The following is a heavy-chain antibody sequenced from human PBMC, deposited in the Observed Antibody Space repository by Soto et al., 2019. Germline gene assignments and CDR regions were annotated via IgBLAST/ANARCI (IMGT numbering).Heavy chain of an antibody. CDR3: ATRDPGTSVDY. Sequence: QVQLQESGPGLVKPSGTLSLTCAVSGGSFTSNNWWTWVRQPPGQGLEWIGEIYRTGSTNYNPSRKSRVTISLDKSENHFSLKVTSLTAADTAVYYCATRDPGTSVDYWGQGTLVTVSS. V-gene: IGHV4-4*02. D-gene: IGHD1-7*01. J-gene: IGHJ4*02. CDR1: GGSFTSNNW. CDR2: IYRTGST.